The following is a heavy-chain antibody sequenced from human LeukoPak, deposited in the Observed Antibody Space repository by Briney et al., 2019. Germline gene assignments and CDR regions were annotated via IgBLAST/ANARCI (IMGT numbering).Heavy chain of an antibody. V-gene: IGHV4-34*01. Sequence: SETLSLTCAGYGGSFSGYYWSWIRQPQGKGLEWIGEINHSGSTNYNPSLKSRVTISVDTSKNQFSLKLSSVTAADTAVYYCASTYGSGSQNWFDPWGQGTLVTVSS. D-gene: IGHD3-10*01. CDR3: ASTYGSGSQNWFDP. CDR1: GGSFSGYY. CDR2: INHSGST. J-gene: IGHJ5*02.